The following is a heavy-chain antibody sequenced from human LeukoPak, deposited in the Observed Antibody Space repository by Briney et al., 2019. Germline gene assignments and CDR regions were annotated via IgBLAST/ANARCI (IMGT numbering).Heavy chain of an antibody. Sequence: GGSLRLSCTVSGFTVSTNSMSWVRQAPGKGLEWVSFIYSGGNTHYSDSVKGRFTISRDNSKNTLYLQMNSLRAEDTAVYYCARRAGEYSHPYDYWGQGTLVTVSS. D-gene: IGHD2/OR15-2a*01. CDR2: IYSGGNT. J-gene: IGHJ4*02. CDR3: ARRAGEYSHPYDY. CDR1: GFTVSTNS. V-gene: IGHV3-53*01.